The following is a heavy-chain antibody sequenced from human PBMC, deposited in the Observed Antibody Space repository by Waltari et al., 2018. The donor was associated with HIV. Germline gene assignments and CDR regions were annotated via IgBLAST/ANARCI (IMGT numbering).Heavy chain of an antibody. CDR2: FDPEDGET. Sequence: VQLVQSGAEVKKPGASVKVSCKVSGYTLSELALDWGRQSPGKGLGGMGGFDPEDGETVYAQKFQGRVPMTEDPSTGSAYMDLTGLRFDDTAVYYFTGGGSAFDVWGQGTMVTVSS. V-gene: IGHV1-24*01. CDR3: TGGGSAFDV. J-gene: IGHJ3*01. D-gene: IGHD3-16*01. CDR1: GYTLSELA.